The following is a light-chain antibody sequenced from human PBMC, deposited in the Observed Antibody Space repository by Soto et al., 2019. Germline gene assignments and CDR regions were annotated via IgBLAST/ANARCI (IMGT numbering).Light chain of an antibody. CDR2: KAS. V-gene: IGKV1-5*03. CDR1: QSISIW. CDR3: QQYNSHLGT. J-gene: IGKJ1*01. Sequence: EIQMTQSPSTLSASVGDRVTITCRASQSISIWLAWYQQKPGKAPNLLIYKASSLESGVPSRFSGSGSGTEFTLTISSLQPDDFATYYCQQYNSHLGTFGQGTKVEIK.